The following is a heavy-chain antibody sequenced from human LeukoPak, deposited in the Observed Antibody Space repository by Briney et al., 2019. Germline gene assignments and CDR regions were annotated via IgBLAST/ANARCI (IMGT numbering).Heavy chain of an antibody. V-gene: IGHV4-39*07. J-gene: IGHJ6*03. D-gene: IGHD1-14*01. CDR2: IHYSGST. CDR3: ARGGKGPVSYYYYMDV. CDR1: GGSISSSSYY. Sequence: KPSETLSLTCTVSGGSISSSSYYWAWIRQPPGKGLEWIGSIHYSGSTYYNPSLQSRVTMSVDTSKNQFSLKLSSVTAADTAVYYCARGGKGPVSYYYYMDVWGEGTTVTVSS.